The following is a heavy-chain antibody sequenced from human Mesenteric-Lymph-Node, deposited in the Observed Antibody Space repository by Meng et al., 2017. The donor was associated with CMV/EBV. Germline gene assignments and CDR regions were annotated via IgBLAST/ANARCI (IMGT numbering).Heavy chain of an antibody. CDR3: ARAFYCSSTSCMGAHDAFDI. Sequence: SETLSLTCTVSGGSITSYYWSWIRQPPGKGLEWIAYIYYDGSAKYNPSLKSRVTILVDTSKNQFSLKLTSVTAADTAVYYCARAFYCSSTSCMGAHDAFDIWGQGTMVTVSS. V-gene: IGHV4-59*01. CDR2: IYYDGSA. J-gene: IGHJ3*02. CDR1: GGSITSYY. D-gene: IGHD2-2*01.